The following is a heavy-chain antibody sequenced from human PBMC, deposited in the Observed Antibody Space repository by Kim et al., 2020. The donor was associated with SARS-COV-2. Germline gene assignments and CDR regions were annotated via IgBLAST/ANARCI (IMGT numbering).Heavy chain of an antibody. D-gene: IGHD3-10*01. Sequence: ADSVKGRFTISRDNAKNSLYLQLNSLRAEDTAGYYCARVWFGDPPIGMDVWGQGTTVSVSS. J-gene: IGHJ6*02. V-gene: IGHV3-48*03. CDR3: ARVWFGDPPIGMDV.